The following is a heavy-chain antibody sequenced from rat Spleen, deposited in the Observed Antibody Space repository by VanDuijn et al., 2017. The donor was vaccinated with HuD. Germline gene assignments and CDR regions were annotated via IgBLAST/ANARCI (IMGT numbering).Heavy chain of an antibody. D-gene: IGHD1-4*01. CDR2: ISYGDDYDHSST. V-gene: IGHV5-29*01. J-gene: IGHJ2*01. Sequence: EVQLVESDGGLVQPGRSLKLSCAASGFTFSDYGMAWVRQAPTKGLEWVATISYGDDYDHSSTYYRNTVKGRFTISRDKAKSTLSMQMDSLRSEDTAPYHWTRRHNGYTDYFDYWGQGVMVTVSS. CDR3: TRRHNGYTDYFDY. CDR1: GFTFSDYG.